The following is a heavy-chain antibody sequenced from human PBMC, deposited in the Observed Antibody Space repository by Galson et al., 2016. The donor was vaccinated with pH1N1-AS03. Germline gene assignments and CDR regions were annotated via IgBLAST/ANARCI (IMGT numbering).Heavy chain of an antibody. CDR3: ANDFNYDFWSGYSFY. CDR1: GFTISNFG. D-gene: IGHD3/OR15-3a*01. J-gene: IGHJ4*02. V-gene: IGHV3-30*18. CDR2: ISFDGTNK. Sequence: SLRLSCAASGFTISNFGMLWVRQAPGQGLEWVAIISFDGTNKYYADSVKGRFSISRDNSKNTLFLQMSPLRAEDTAVYYCANDFNYDFWSGYSFYWGQGALVTVSS.